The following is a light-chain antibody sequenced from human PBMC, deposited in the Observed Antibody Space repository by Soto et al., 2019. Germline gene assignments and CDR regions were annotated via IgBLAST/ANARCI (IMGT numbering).Light chain of an antibody. CDR3: QKYNSAPWT. CDR2: AAS. V-gene: IGKV1-6*01. J-gene: IGKJ1*01. Sequence: AIQMTQSPSSLSASVGDRVTITCRASQGIRNDLGWYQQEPGKAPKLLIYAASSLESGVPSRFSGSGSGTDFTLTISSLQPEDFATYYCQKYNSAPWTFGQGTKVDIK. CDR1: QGIRND.